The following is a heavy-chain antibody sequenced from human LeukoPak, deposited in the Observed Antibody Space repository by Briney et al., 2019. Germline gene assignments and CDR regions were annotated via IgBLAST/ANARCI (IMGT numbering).Heavy chain of an antibody. CDR3: ARETRGYYFDY. CDR1: GFTFSSYA. Sequence: GGSLRLSCAASGFTFSSYAMSWVRQAPGKGLEWVSAISGSSSYIYYADSVKGRFTISRDNAKNSLYLQMNSLRAEDTAVYYCARETRGYYFDYWGQGTLVTVSS. V-gene: IGHV3-21*01. J-gene: IGHJ4*02. CDR2: ISGSSSYI.